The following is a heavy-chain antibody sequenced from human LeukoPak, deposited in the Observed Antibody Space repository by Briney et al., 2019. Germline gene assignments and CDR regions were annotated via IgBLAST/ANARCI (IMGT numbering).Heavy chain of an antibody. V-gene: IGHV4-59*01. CDR3: ARVIWWFGELRFDY. CDR1: GGSISSYY. Sequence: SETLSLTCTVSGGSISSYYWSWIRQPPGKGLEWIGYIYYSGSTNYNPSLKSRVTISVDTSKNQSSLKLSSVTAADTAVYYCARVIWWFGELRFDYWGQGTLVTVSS. D-gene: IGHD3-10*01. J-gene: IGHJ4*02. CDR2: IYYSGST.